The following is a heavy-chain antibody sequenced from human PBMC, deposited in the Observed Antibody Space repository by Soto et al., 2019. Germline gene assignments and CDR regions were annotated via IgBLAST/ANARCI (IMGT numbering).Heavy chain of an antibody. V-gene: IGHV3-30-3*01. Sequence: QVQLVESGGGVVQPGRSLRLSCAASGFTFSSYAMHWVRQAPGKGLEWVAVISYDGSNKYYADSVKGRFTISRDNSRTPSYQQLNSLRAQDTAGYYCARTPAAGYGSSWYPYYCYYGMDVWGQGTTVTVSS. D-gene: IGHD6-13*01. CDR3: ARTPAAGYGSSWYPYYCYYGMDV. CDR1: GFTFSSYA. J-gene: IGHJ6*01. CDR2: ISYDGSNK.